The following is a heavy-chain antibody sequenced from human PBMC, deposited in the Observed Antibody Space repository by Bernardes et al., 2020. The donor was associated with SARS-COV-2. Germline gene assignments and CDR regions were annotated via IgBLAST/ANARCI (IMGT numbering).Heavy chain of an antibody. CDR3: ARGEVEMATVQDAFDT. Sequence: ASVKVSCKASGYTFTGYYMHRVRQAPGRGLEWMGWISPNSCDTDYPQKFEVRGTMTRDTSISTAYMELGRLTSDDTAVYYCARGEVEMATVQDAFDTWGQGTMVTVSS. CDR1: GYTFTGYY. CDR2: ISPNSCDT. V-gene: IGHV1-2*02. J-gene: IGHJ3*02. D-gene: IGHD1-1*01.